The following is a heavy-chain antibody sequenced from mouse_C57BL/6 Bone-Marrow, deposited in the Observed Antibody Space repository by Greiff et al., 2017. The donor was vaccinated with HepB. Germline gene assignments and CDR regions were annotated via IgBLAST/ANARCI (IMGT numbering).Heavy chain of an antibody. CDR2: ISSGSSTI. J-gene: IGHJ4*01. V-gene: IGHV5-17*01. CDR3: ARRKGWFYAMDY. Sequence: VQLKESGGGLVKPGGSLKLSCAASGFTFSDYGMHWVRQAPEKGLEWVAYISSGSSTIYYADTVKGRFTISRDNSKNTLFLQMTSLRSEDTAMYYCARRKGWFYAMDYWGQGTSVTVSS. CDR1: GFTFSDYG. D-gene: IGHD3-3*01.